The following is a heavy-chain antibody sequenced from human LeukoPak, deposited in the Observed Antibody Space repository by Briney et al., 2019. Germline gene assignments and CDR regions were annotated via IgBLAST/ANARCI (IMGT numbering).Heavy chain of an antibody. J-gene: IGHJ4*02. CDR2: LAHHGRDK. Sequence: GGSLRLSCAASGFTFSSYAIHWVCQGPGKGLEWVAYLAHHGRDKYYADSVKGRFTISRYNSKRMVYLQMNSLRPDDTAVYYCAKDRSWSCTEWRRGTQVTLPS. CDR3: AKDRSWSCTE. D-gene: IGHD2-21*01. V-gene: IGHV3-30*02. CDR1: GFTFSSYA.